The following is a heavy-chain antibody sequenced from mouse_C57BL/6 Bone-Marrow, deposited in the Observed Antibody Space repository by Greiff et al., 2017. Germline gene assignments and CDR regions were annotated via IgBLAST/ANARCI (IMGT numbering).Heavy chain of an antibody. CDR1: GFTFSSYA. CDR3: ARAYDYGAY. CDR2: ISDGGSYT. V-gene: IGHV5-4*03. D-gene: IGHD2-4*01. J-gene: IGHJ3*01. Sequence: EVKLVESGGGLVKPGGSLKLSCAASGFTFSSYAMSWVRQTPEKRLEWVATISDGGSYTYYPDNVKGRFTISRDNAKNNLYLQMSHLKSEDTAMYYCARAYDYGAYWGQGTLVTVSA.